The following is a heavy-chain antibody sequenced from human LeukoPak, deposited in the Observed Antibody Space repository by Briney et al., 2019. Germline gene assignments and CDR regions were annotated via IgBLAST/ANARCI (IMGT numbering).Heavy chain of an antibody. D-gene: IGHD2-21*02. J-gene: IGHJ4*02. CDR1: GFTFSSYG. CDR2: ISYDGSNK. Sequence: GGSLRLSCAASGFTFSSYGMHWVRQAPGKGLEWVAVISYDGSNKYYADSVKGRFTISRDNSKNTLYLQMNSLRAEDTAVYYCAKGRHIVVVTAHGGVFDYWGQGTLVTVSS. CDR3: AKGRHIVVVTAHGGVFDY. V-gene: IGHV3-30*18.